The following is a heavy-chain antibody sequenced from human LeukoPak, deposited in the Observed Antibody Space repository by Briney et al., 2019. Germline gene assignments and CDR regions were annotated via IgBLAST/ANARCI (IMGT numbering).Heavy chain of an antibody. V-gene: IGHV1-69*04. J-gene: IGHJ6*02. CDR1: GGTFSSYA. CDR2: IIPILGLA. D-gene: IGHD6-19*01. CDR3: ARDSGYSSGWSAGDYYYYGMDV. Sequence: GASVKVFCKASGGTFSSYAISWVRQAPGQGLEWMGKIIPILGLAYYAKRSQGRVTITADKSTSTAYMELSSLRSEDTAVYSCARDSGYSSGWSAGDYYYYGMDVWGQGTTVTVSS.